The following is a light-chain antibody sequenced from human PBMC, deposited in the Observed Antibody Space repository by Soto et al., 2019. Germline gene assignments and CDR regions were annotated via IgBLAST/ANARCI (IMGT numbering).Light chain of an antibody. V-gene: IGKV1-39*01. CDR3: QQSYSAPWT. CDR1: QTVNNF. Sequence: DIQMTQSPSSLSASVGDRVTIACRARQTVNNFLNWYQQKAGKAPRLLISTSSSLQSGVPSRFSGSGSGIDFTLSINGLQPEDFSTYYCQQSYSAPWTFGHGTRVEIK. CDR2: TSS. J-gene: IGKJ1*01.